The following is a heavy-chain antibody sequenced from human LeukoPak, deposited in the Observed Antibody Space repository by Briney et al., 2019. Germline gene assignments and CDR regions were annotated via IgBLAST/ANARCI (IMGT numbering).Heavy chain of an antibody. J-gene: IGHJ3*02. CDR1: GGSFSGYY. V-gene: IGHV4-34*01. D-gene: IGHD2-15*01. CDR2: INHSGST. CDR3: ARVAATPSRRLSDGPSDAFDI. Sequence: SETLSLTCAVYGGSFSGYYWSWIRQPPGKGLEWIGEINHSGSTNYNPSLKSRVTISVDTSKNQFSLKLSSVTAADTAVYYCARVAATPSRRLSDGPSDAFDIWGQGTMVTVSS.